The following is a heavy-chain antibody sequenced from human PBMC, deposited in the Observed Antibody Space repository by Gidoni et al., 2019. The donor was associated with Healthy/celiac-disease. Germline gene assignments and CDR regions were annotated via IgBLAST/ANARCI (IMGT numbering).Heavy chain of an antibody. Sequence: EVQLVESGGGLVKPGGSLRLSCAASGFTFSSYSMNWVRQAPGKGLEWVSTISSSSSYIYYAESVKGRFTISRDNAKNSLYLQMNSLRAEDTAVYYCARGTSGSYNYYYYGMDVWGQGTTVTVSS. J-gene: IGHJ6*02. V-gene: IGHV3-21*01. CDR2: ISSSSSYI. D-gene: IGHD1-26*01. CDR3: ARGTSGSYNYYYYGMDV. CDR1: GFTFSSYS.